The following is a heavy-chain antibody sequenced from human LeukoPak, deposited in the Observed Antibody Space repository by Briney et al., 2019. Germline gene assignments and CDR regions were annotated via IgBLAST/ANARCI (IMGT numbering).Heavy chain of an antibody. D-gene: IGHD5-24*01. CDR3: AREMTIITYSFDS. V-gene: IGHV3-23*01. J-gene: IGHJ4*02. CDR2: ISETGGTI. CDR1: GFTFSNYA. Sequence: GGSLRLSCAPSGFTFSNYAMSWVRQAPGKGLEWVSAISETGGTIHYADSVRGRFTISRDNSKNTLYLQMNSLRAEDTAVYYCAREMTIITYSFDSWGQGTLVTVS.